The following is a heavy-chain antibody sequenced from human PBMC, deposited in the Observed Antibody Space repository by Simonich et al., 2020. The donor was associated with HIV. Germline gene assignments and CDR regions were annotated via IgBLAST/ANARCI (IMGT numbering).Heavy chain of an antibody. CDR2: ISYDGSNK. CDR3: ASGGSISSVWADDY. Sequence: QVQLVESGGGVVQPGRSLRLSCAASGFTFSSYAMHWVRQAPGKGLEWVAVISYDGSNKYYADSGKGRFTISRNNSKNTLYLQMNSLRAEDTAGYYCASGGSISSVWADDYWGQGTLVTVSS. J-gene: IGHJ4*02. D-gene: IGHD3-16*01. CDR1: GFTFSSYA. V-gene: IGHV3-30*07.